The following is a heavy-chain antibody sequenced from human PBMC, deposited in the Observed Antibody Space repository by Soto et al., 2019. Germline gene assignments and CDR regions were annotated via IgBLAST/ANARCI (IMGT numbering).Heavy chain of an antibody. CDR3: ARSPGGGRRGHCDPKTCQYNWFDP. CDR1: GYSFTSYW. CDR2: IDPSDSNT. V-gene: IGHV5-10-1*01. Sequence: PGESLKISCRGSGYSFTSYWISWVRQMPGKGLEWMGRIDPSDSNTKYSPSFQGHVTISVDKSSSTAYLQWNILKASDTAMYYWARSPGGGRRGHCDPKTCQYNWFDPWGQGTLVPVSS. J-gene: IGHJ5*02. D-gene: IGHD2-15*01.